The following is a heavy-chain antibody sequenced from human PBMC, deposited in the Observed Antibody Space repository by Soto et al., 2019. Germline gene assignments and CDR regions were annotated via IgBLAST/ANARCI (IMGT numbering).Heavy chain of an antibody. CDR1: GFTFSRYG. CDR2: IWYDGSTK. D-gene: IGHD3-22*01. V-gene: IGHV3-33*01. CDR3: ARDYDSSGYPRWYFDL. J-gene: IGHJ2*01. Sequence: QVQLGESGGGVVQPGRSLRLSCAASGFTFSRYGMHWVRQAPGKGLEWVAVIWYDGSTKYYADSVKGRFTISRDNSKNTRYLQMNSLRAEDTAVYYCARDYDSSGYPRWYFDLWGRGTLVTVSS.